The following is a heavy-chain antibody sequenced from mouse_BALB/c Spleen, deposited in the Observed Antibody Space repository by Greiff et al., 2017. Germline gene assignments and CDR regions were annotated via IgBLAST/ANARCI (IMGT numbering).Heavy chain of an antibody. V-gene: IGHV5-6-3*01. CDR3: ARDVITTRRPIYYYAMDY. Sequence: EVQGVESGGGLVQPGGSLKLSCAASGFTFSSYGMSWVRQTPDKRLELVATINSNGGSTYYPDSVKGRFTISRDKAKNTLYLQMSSLKSEDTAMYYCARDVITTRRPIYYYAMDYWGQGTSVTVSS. J-gene: IGHJ4*01. CDR1: GFTFSSYG. D-gene: IGHD2-4*01. CDR2: INSNGGST.